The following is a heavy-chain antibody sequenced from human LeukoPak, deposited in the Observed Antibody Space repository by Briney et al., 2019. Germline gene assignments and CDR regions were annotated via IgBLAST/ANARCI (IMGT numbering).Heavy chain of an antibody. Sequence: EASVKVSCKASGYSFINHAISWVRQAPGQGLEWMGGIIPIFGTANYAQKFQGRVTITADKSTSTAYMELSSLRSEDTAVYYCAKSPVGGSYRGSWFDPWGQGTLVTVSS. J-gene: IGHJ5*02. D-gene: IGHD1-26*01. CDR3: AKSPVGGSYRGSWFDP. V-gene: IGHV1-69*06. CDR1: GYSFINHA. CDR2: IIPIFGTA.